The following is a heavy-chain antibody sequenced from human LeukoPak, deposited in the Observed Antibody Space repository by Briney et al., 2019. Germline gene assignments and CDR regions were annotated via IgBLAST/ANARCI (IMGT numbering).Heavy chain of an antibody. J-gene: IGHJ2*01. D-gene: IGHD3-10*01. CDR1: GYTFTKFG. V-gene: IGHV1-18*01. Sequence: ASVKVSCKASGYTFTKFGFNWVRQAPGQGLEWMGWISSSNGKTNYAQKFQGRVTMTTDTSTTTAFMELRSLRSDDTAVYYCARGQLDWFFDFWGHGTLVTVSS. CDR2: ISSSNGKT. CDR3: ARGQLDWFFDF.